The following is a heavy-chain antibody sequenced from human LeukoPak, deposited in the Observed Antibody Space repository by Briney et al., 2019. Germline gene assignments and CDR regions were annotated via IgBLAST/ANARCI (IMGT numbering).Heavy chain of an antibody. CDR3: ARDSRYYGSGSYYINYYFDY. D-gene: IGHD3-10*01. Sequence: ASVKVSCRASGYTFTSYAMHWVRQAPGQRLEWMGWINAGNGNTKYSQKFQGRVTITRDTSAGTAYMELSSLRSEDTAVYYCARDSRYYGSGSYYINYYFDYWGQGTLVTVSS. V-gene: IGHV1-3*01. J-gene: IGHJ4*02. CDR2: INAGNGNT. CDR1: GYTFTSYA.